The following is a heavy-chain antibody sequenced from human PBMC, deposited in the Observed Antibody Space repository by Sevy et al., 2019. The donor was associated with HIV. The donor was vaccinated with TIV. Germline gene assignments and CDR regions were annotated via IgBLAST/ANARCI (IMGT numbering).Heavy chain of an antibody. V-gene: IGHV3-23*01. CDR2: IFGSGGTT. J-gene: IGHJ3*02. CDR1: GITFKNYA. CDR3: AGGRFDSSGSFDAFDI. D-gene: IGHD3-22*01. Sequence: GESLKISCAASGITFKNYAMNWVRQAPGKGLNWVSSIFGSGGTTYYADSVRGRFTISRDTSKNTLFLQMNSLRTEDTALYYCAGGRFDSSGSFDAFDIWGQGTMVTVSS.